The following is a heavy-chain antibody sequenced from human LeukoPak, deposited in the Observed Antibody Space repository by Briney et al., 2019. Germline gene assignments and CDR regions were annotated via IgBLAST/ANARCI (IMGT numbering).Heavy chain of an antibody. CDR1: GASISSGGYY. CDR2: IYTSGRT. D-gene: IGHD4-23*01. CDR3: ARREADYGGNSGIDY. J-gene: IGHJ4*02. Sequence: SETLSLTCTVSGASISSGGYYWTWLRQPAGKGLEWIGRIYTSGRTNYSPSLNSRVTISIDTSNNQFSLRLTSMTAADTAVYYCARREADYGGNSGIDYWGQGTLVTVSS. V-gene: IGHV4-61*02.